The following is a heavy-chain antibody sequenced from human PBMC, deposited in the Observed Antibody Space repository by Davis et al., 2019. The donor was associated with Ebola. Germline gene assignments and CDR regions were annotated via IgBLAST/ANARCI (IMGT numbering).Heavy chain of an antibody. CDR1: GGSIISSSSY. D-gene: IGHD3-3*01. CDR2: IYYSGIT. CDR3: ARQGWSGYSLRHWLDP. V-gene: IGHV4-39*01. J-gene: IGHJ5*02. Sequence: MPGGSLRLSCTVSGGSIISSSSYWGWIRHPPRKGLEWIGSIYYSGITYYNPSLKSRVTISVDTSKNQFSLKLRSVTAADTAVYYCARQGWSGYSLRHWLDPWGRGTLVTVSS.